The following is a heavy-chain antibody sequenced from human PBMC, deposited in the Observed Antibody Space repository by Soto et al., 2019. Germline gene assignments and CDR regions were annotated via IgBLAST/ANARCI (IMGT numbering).Heavy chain of an antibody. J-gene: IGHJ4*02. CDR2: IQQDGSSK. CDR3: ARELTVGATADY. V-gene: IGHV3-7*03. Sequence: PGGSLRLSCAAPVFTFSNYWMTLVRLFPGKGLEWVDDIQQDGSSKYYVDSVKGRFTISRDNAKNSLYLQMNSLRAEDTAVYFCARELTVGATADYWGQGTLVTV. CDR1: VFTFSNYW. D-gene: IGHD1-26*01.